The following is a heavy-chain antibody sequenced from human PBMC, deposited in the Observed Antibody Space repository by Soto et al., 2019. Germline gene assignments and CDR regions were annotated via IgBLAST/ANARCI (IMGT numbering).Heavy chain of an antibody. V-gene: IGHV3-15*07. J-gene: IGHJ6*02. Sequence: GGSLRLSCAASGFTFSNAWMNWVRQAPGKGLEWVGRIKSKTDGGTTDYAAPVKGRFTISRDDSKNTLYLQMNSLRTEDTAVYYCAKCSYYYDSSGYYKTGRNYYYYGMDVWGQGTTVTVSS. CDR3: AKCSYYYDSSGYYKTGRNYYYYGMDV. CDR2: IKSKTDGGTT. CDR1: GFTFSNAW. D-gene: IGHD3-22*01.